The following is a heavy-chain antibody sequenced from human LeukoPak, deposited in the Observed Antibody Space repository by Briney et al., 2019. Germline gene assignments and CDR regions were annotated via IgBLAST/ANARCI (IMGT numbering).Heavy chain of an antibody. J-gene: IGHJ6*02. Sequence: PGESLKISCKGSGYRFTSYWIGWVRQMPGKGLEWMGIIYPGDSETRTSPSFQGQGTISADKSISTAYLHWSSLKASDTAMYYCARIYCSSTICSYYYGMDVWGQGTTVTVSS. CDR2: IYPGDSET. D-gene: IGHD2-2*01. V-gene: IGHV5-51*01. CDR1: GYRFTSYW. CDR3: ARIYCSSTICSYYYGMDV.